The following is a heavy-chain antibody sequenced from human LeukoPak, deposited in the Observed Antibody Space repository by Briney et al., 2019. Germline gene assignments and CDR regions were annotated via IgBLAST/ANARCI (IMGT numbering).Heavy chain of an antibody. V-gene: IGHV1-69*01. J-gene: IGHJ3*02. Sequence: SVKVSCKASGGTFSSYAISWVRQAPGQGLEWMGGIIPIFGTANYAQKFQGRVTITADESTSTAYMELSSLRSEDTAVYYCATTREYSRLGSGAFDIWGQGTMVTVSS. CDR2: IIPIFGTA. CDR1: GGTFSSYA. D-gene: IGHD6-6*01. CDR3: ATTREYSRLGSGAFDI.